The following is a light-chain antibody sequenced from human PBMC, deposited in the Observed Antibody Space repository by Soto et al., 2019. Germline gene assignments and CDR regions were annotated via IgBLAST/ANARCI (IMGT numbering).Light chain of an antibody. J-gene: IGLJ1*01. CDR3: CSYAGTVAYV. V-gene: IGLV2-23*02. Sequence: QSVLTQPASVSGSPGQSITISCAGTGSDVGAYNLVSWYQQHPGKEPKLIICEVNTRPSGISNRFSGYKSGDTASLTIYGLQAEDEADYFCCSYAGTVAYVFGTGTKVTVL. CDR2: EVN. CDR1: GSDVGAYNL.